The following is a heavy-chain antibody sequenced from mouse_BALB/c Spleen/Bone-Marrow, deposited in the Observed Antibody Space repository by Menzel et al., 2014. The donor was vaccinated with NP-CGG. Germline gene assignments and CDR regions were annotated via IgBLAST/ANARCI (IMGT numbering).Heavy chain of an antibody. CDR3: VREGGYAMDY. J-gene: IGHJ4*01. Sequence: VHLVESGPGLVAPSQSLSITCTVSGFSLSSYDISWIRQPPGKGLEWLGIIWTGGGTNYNSAFMSRLSITKDNSKSQVFLKMNSLQTDDTAIYYCVREGGYAMDYWGQGTSVTVSS. V-gene: IGHV2-9-2*01. CDR1: GFSLSSYD. CDR2: IWTGGGT.